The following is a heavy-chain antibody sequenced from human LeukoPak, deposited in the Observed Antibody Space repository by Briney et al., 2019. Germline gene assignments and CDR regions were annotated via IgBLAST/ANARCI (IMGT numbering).Heavy chain of an antibody. CDR3: AKDLAHIVVVTAEGDY. V-gene: IGHV3-23*01. CDR1: GFTFSSYA. D-gene: IGHD2-21*02. J-gene: IGHJ4*02. Sequence: GGSLRLSCAASGFTFSSYAMSWVRQAPGKGLEWVSAISGSGGSTYCADSVKGRFTISRDNSKNTLYLQMNSLRAEDTAVYYCAKDLAHIVVVTAEGDYWGQGTLVTVSS. CDR2: ISGSGGST.